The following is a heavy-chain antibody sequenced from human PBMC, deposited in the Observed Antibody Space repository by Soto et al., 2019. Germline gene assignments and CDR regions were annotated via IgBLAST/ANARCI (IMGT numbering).Heavy chain of an antibody. CDR3: ARAIGWFGELLGGYYFDY. Sequence: QLQLQESGSGLVKPSQTLSLTCAVSGGSISSGGYSWSWIRQPPGKGLEWIGYIYHSGSTYYNPSSQSRVTLPVDRARNQFSLKLSSVTAADTAVYYCARAIGWFGELLGGYYFDYWGQGTLVTVSS. D-gene: IGHD3-10*01. CDR1: GGSISSGGYS. V-gene: IGHV4-30-2*01. CDR2: IYHSGST. J-gene: IGHJ4*02.